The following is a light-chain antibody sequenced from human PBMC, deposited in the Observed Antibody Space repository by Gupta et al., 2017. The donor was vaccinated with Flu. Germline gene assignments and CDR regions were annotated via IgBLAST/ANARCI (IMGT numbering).Light chain of an antibody. Sequence: DIQMTQSPSSLSASLGDRITIRCRASQDIGNYLNWYQVKPGRPPRLLIYAASRLQGGVPSRFSGSGFETDFTLTITTLQPEDFATYYCQQTYRVPHNFGQGTKLEIK. CDR3: QQTYRVPHN. V-gene: IGKV1-39*01. J-gene: IGKJ2*01. CDR2: AAS. CDR1: QDIGNY.